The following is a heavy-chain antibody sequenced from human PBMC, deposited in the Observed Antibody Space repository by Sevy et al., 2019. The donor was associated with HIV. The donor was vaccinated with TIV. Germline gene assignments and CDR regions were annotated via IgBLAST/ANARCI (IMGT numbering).Heavy chain of an antibody. V-gene: IGHV3-49*03. CDR1: GFTFGDYA. CDR2: IRRNSYEPYGGTT. Sequence: SLRLSCTSSGFTFGDYAMSWFRQAPGKGLEWVAFIRRNSYEPYGGTTEYAASVKGRFTISRDDSKSIAYLQMNSLKTEDTAVYYCSRALAKVDTPEYYFDYWGQGVLVTVSS. J-gene: IGHJ4*02. CDR3: SRALAKVDTPEYYFDY. D-gene: IGHD5-18*01.